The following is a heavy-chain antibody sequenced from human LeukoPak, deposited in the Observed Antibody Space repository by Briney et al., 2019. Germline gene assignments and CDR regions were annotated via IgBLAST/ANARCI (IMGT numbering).Heavy chain of an antibody. CDR2: INPNSGGT. CDR1: GYTSTGYY. Sequence: ASVKVSCKASGYTSTGYYMHWVRQAPGQGLEWMGWINPNSGGTNYAQKFQGRVTMTRDTSISTAYMELSRLRSDDTAVYYCARDRKLELLAYYYGMDVWGQGTTVTVSS. CDR3: ARDRKLELLAYYYGMDV. D-gene: IGHD1-7*01. J-gene: IGHJ6*02. V-gene: IGHV1-2*02.